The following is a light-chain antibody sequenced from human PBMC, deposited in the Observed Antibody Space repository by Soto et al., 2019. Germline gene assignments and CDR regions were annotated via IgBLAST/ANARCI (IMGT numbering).Light chain of an antibody. V-gene: IGKV3-20*01. J-gene: IGKJ1*01. CDR1: KSLSSNC. CDR3: QQYENSPIA. Sequence: EIVLTQSPGILSLSPGERASLSCGVSKSLSSNCLAWYQQKPGQAPRLLIYGASSMASGIPERFSGTGSETDFTLTISSLEPEDFAMYYCQQYENSPIAFGQGTKVDIK. CDR2: GAS.